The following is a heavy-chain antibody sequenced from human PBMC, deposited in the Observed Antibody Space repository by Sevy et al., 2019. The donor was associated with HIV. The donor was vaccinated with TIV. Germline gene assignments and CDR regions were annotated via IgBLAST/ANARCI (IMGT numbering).Heavy chain of an antibody. CDR3: ARDLGNSTLYYYYMDV. CDR1: GYTFTSYG. J-gene: IGHJ6*03. D-gene: IGHD4-4*01. Sequence: ASLKVSCKASGYTFTSYGISWVRQAPGQGLEWMGWISAYNGNTNYAQKLQGRVTMTTDTSTSTAYMELRSLRSDDTAVYYCARDLGNSTLYYYYMDVWGKGTTVTVSS. V-gene: IGHV1-18*01. CDR2: ISAYNGNT.